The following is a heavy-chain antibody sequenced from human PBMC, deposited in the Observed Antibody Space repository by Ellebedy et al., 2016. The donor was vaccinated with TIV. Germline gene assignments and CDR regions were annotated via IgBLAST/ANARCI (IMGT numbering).Heavy chain of an antibody. CDR2: ISSSSSYI. D-gene: IGHD4-23*01. CDR3: AREPTTVALNWFDP. V-gene: IGHV3-21*01. CDR1: GFTFSSYS. Sequence: GGSLRLSXAASGFTFSSYSMNWVRQAPGKGLEWVSSISSSSSYISYADSVKGRFTISRDNAKNSLYLQMNSLRAEDTAVYYCAREPTTVALNWFDPWGQGTLVTVSS. J-gene: IGHJ5*02.